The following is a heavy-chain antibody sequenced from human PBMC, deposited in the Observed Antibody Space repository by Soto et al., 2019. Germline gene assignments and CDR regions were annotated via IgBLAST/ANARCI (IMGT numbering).Heavy chain of an antibody. CDR1: GFTFSSYA. J-gene: IGHJ4*02. CDR2: ISYDGSNK. CDR3: ARVGSQLIDY. D-gene: IGHD1-26*01. V-gene: IGHV3-30-3*01. Sequence: QVQLVESGGGVVQPGRSLRLSCAASGFTFSSYAMHWVRQAPGKGLEWEAGISYDGSNKYYADSVKGRFTISGDNSKNPLYLQMNRLRAQDTAVYYCARVGSQLIDYWGQGILGTVAS.